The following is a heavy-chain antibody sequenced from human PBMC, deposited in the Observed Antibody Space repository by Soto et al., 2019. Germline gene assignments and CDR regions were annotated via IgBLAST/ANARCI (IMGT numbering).Heavy chain of an antibody. J-gene: IGHJ4*02. V-gene: IGHV4-59*01. D-gene: IGHD6-13*01. CDR2: IYSSGHT. Sequence: SETLSLTCTVSGDSLNGYFWNWIRQPPGKGLEWIGYIYSSGHTTYNPSLQSRATLSVDPSKTHPPLILTFVPAADTAVYYCAEDSFNAGLYFAHWGRGIRVTVSS. CDR1: GDSLNGYF. CDR3: AEDSFNAGLYFAH.